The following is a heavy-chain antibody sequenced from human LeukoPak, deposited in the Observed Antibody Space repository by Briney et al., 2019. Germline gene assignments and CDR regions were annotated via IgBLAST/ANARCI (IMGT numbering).Heavy chain of an antibody. CDR1: GGSIRGYY. J-gene: IGHJ4*02. Sequence: SETLSLTCTVSGGSIRGYYWSWIRQPPGRGLEWIGYISYNGGTNYNPALKSRLSISVDTSKNQFSLNLNSVTAADTAVYFCARAANYDTWDFDYWGQGTLVTVSS. D-gene: IGHD3-16*01. CDR3: ARAANYDTWDFDY. CDR2: ISYNGGT. V-gene: IGHV4-59*01.